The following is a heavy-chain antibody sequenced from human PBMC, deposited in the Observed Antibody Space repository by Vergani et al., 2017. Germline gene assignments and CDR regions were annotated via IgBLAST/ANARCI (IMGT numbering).Heavy chain of an antibody. V-gene: IGHV3-21*02. CDR1: GFSFSSYS. Sequence: EVQLVESGGGLVKPGGSLRLSCAASGFSFSSYSMNWVRQAPGKGLEWVASISGSSSYVFYRDSVEGRFTITRDNAKKSVYLQMNSLRAEDTAVYYCANSVGLATPAGVDYWGQGTLVTVSS. CDR3: ANSVGLATPAGVDY. D-gene: IGHD5-12*01. CDR2: ISGSSSYV. J-gene: IGHJ4*02.